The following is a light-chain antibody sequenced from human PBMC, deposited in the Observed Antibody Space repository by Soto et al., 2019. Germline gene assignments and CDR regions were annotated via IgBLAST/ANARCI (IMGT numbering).Light chain of an antibody. V-gene: IGKV3-11*01. Sequence: EIVVTQSPGTLSLSPGERATLSCRASQSISNDHLAWYQQKPGQAPRLLIYGTSNRATGGTADRFSGSGSGTDFTLTIDTLEPEDFAIYYCQHRYNWPLTFGAGTKVDIK. CDR1: QSISND. CDR3: QHRYNWPLT. J-gene: IGKJ4*01. CDR2: GTS.